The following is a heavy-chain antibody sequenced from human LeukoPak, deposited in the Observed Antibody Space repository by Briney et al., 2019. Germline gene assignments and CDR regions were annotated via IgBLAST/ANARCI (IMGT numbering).Heavy chain of an antibody. V-gene: IGHV3-23*01. CDR2: ISGSGDNT. D-gene: IGHD3-22*01. CDR1: GFTFSSYA. CDR3: ARPSGMYYYDSSGYPDY. Sequence: GGSLRLSCAASGFTFSSYAMSWVRQAPGKGLEWVSGISGSGDNTYYADSVKGRFTISRDNSKNTLYLQMNSLRAEDTAVYYCARPSGMYYYDSSGYPDYWGQGTLVTVSS. J-gene: IGHJ4*02.